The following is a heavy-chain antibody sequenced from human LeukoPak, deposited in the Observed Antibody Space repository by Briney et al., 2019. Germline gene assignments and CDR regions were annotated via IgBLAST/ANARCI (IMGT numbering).Heavy chain of an antibody. CDR3: ARGKLLRYFDWLSYGMDV. CDR1: GFTFSDYY. D-gene: IGHD3-9*01. J-gene: IGHJ6*04. Sequence: PGGSLRLSCAASGFTFSDYYMSWIRQAPGKGLEWVANIKQDGSEKYYVDSVKGRFTISRDNAKNSLYLQMNSLRAEDTAVYYCARGKLLRYFDWLSYGMDVWGKGTTVTVSS. CDR2: IKQDGSEK. V-gene: IGHV3-7*03.